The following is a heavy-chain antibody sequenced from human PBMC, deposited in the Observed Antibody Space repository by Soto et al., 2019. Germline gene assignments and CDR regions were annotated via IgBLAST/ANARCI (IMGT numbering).Heavy chain of an antibody. CDR1: GFTFSSYA. V-gene: IGHV4-30-4*08. CDR2: IFSSGRT. J-gene: IGHJ4*02. D-gene: IGHD3-22*01. Sequence: VQLLESGGGLVQPGGSLRLSCAASGFTFSSYAMSWVRQPPGKGLEWIGYIFSSGRTYYNPSLKSRITISLDTSRNQFSLRLNSVTAADTAVYYCARGGHLYDPSGAIDYWGQGTLVTVSS. CDR3: ARGGHLYDPSGAIDY.